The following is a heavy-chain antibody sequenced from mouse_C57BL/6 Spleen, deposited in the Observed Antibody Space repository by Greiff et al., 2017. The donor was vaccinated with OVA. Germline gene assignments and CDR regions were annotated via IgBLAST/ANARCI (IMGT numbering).Heavy chain of an antibody. V-gene: IGHV1-80*01. CDR2: IYPGDGDT. J-gene: IGHJ1*03. CDR3: ARSGFITGGYFDV. CDR1: GYAFSSYW. Sequence: QVQLQQSGAELVKPGASVKISCKASGYAFSSYWMNWVKQRPGKGLEWIGQIYPGDGDTNYNGKFKGKATLTADKSSSTAYMQLSSLTSEDSAVYFCARSGFITGGYFDVWGTGTTVTVSS. D-gene: IGHD1-1*01.